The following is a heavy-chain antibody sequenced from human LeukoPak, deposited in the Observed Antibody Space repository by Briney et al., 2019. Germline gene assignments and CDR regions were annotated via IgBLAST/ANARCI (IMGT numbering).Heavy chain of an antibody. J-gene: IGHJ5*02. D-gene: IGHD2-15*01. CDR3: ARDDLAAGYNWFDP. V-gene: IGHV4-4*07. CDR2: IYTSGST. Sequence: SETLSLTCTVSGVSITTYYWSWIRQPAGKGLEWIGRIYTSGSTNYNPSLKSRVTMSVDTSKNQFSLKLSSVTAADTAVYYCARDDLAAGYNWFDPWGQGTLVTVSS. CDR1: GVSITTYY.